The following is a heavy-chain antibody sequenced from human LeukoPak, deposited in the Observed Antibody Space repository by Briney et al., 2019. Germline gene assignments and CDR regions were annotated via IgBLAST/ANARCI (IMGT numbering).Heavy chain of an antibody. V-gene: IGHV3-48*03. CDR1: GFTFSSYE. CDR3: ARHGYYYYYMDV. CDR2: ISSSGSTI. J-gene: IGHJ6*03. Sequence: GGSLRLSCAASGFTFSSYEMNWVRQAPGKGLEWVSYISSSGSTIYYADSVKGRFTISRDNAKNSLYLQMNSLRAEDTAVYYCARHGYYYYYMDVWGKGTTVTISS. D-gene: IGHD4-17*01.